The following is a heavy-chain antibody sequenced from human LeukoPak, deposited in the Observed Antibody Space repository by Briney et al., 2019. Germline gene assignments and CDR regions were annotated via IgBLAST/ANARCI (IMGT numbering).Heavy chain of an antibody. CDR3: AIAIVVVPAAFDY. CDR1: GYTFTGYY. V-gene: IGHV1-2*02. D-gene: IGHD2-2*01. Sequence: ASVKVSCKASGYTFTGYYMHWVRQAPGQGLEWMGWINPNSGGTNYAQKFQGRVTMTRDTSISTAYMELSRLRSDDTAVYYCAIAIVVVPAAFDYWGQGTLVTVSS. CDR2: INPNSGGT. J-gene: IGHJ4*02.